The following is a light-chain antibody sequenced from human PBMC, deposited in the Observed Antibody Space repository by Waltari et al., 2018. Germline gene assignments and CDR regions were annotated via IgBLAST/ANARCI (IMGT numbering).Light chain of an antibody. CDR1: QSVGRS. V-gene: IGKV3-20*01. CDR3: QHYVRLPVS. CDR2: GSS. Sequence: EIVLTQSPGTLSLSPGERATLSCRASQSVGRSLTWYQQKPGQAPRLLSYGSSSRATGIPDRCSGSGSGTDFSLTISRREPEDFALYYCQHYVRLPVSFGQGTKVDIK. J-gene: IGKJ1*01.